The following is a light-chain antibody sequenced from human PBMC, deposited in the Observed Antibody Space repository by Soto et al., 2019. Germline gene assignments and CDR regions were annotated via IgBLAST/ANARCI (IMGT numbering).Light chain of an antibody. CDR3: SSYTSNRGV. J-gene: IGLJ3*02. V-gene: IGLV2-14*01. CDR2: GVS. CDR1: SSDVGGYNF. Sequence: QSVLTQPASVSGSPGQSITISCTGTSSDVGGYNFVSWYQQYPGKAPKLMIYGVSNRPSGVSNRFSGSKSGNTASLTISGLQAEDEDDYYCSSYTSNRGVFGGGTKLTVL.